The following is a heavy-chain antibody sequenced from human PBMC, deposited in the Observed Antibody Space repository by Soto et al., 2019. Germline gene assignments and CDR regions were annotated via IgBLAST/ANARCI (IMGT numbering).Heavy chain of an antibody. CDR2: IYDSGST. CDR1: GGSISRSGYF. CDR3: PRLAYSYGWVDH. J-gene: IGHJ5*02. D-gene: IGHD5-18*01. V-gene: IGHV4-39*01. Sequence: QLQLQESGPGLVKPSETLSLTCTVSGGSISRSGYFWGWIRQPPGKGLEWIATIYDSGSTYYNASLRSRVTISVDTSKNQFSLKLSSLTAADTAVYYCPRLAYSYGWVDHWGQGTLVTVSS.